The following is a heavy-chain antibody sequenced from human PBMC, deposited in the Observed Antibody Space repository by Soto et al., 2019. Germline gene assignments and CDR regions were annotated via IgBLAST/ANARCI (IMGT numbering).Heavy chain of an antibody. J-gene: IGHJ4*02. D-gene: IGHD4-17*01. V-gene: IGHV3-33*01. CDR3: ARAGGATVTGLWHFDS. CDR2: IWYDGTQK. CDR1: GFTFNTYS. Sequence: GGSLRLSCEASGFTFNTYSMHWVRQPPGKGLEWLAAIWYDGTQKYYADSVKGRFIISRDNSKKTLYLEMNSLRAEDTAVYYCARAGGATVTGLWHFDSWGQGTLVTVSS.